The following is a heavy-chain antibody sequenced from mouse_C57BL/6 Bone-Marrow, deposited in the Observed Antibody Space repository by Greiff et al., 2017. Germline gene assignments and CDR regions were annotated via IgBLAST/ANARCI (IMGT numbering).Heavy chain of an antibody. CDR2: ISSGSSTI. CDR3: ARKADYYGSSPPY. D-gene: IGHD1-1*01. V-gene: IGHV5-17*01. J-gene: IGHJ3*01. Sequence: EVQVVESGGGLVKPGGSLKLSCAASGFTFSDYGMHWVRQAPEKGLEWVAYISSGSSTIYYADTVKGRFTISRDNAKNTLFLQMTSLRSEDTAMYYCARKADYYGSSPPYWGQGTLVTVSA. CDR1: GFTFSDYG.